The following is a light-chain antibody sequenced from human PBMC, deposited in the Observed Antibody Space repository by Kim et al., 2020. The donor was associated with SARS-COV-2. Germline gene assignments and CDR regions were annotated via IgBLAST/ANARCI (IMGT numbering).Light chain of an antibody. Sequence: ASVGDRVTITCRSSQYLITYLIWYQYRPTGNAPKLLIFEASRLHSGVPSTFNGSGSGTVFPLTISSLPPEDFATYYYQQSINFTITFGQGTRLEIK. V-gene: IGKV1-39*01. CDR3: QQSINFTIT. J-gene: IGKJ5*01. CDR2: EAS. CDR1: QYLITY.